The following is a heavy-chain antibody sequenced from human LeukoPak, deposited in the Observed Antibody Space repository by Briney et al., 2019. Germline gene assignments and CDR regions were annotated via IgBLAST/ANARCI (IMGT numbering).Heavy chain of an antibody. CDR1: GYTFTGYY. J-gene: IGHJ6*02. CDR2: INPNSGGT. CDR3: AREWGYYGSGSYPEADYYYGMDV. D-gene: IGHD3-10*01. Sequence: GASVKVSCKASGYTFTGYYMHWVRQAPGQGLEWMGWINPNSGGTNYAQKFQGRVTMTRDTSISTAYMELSRLRSDDTAVYYCAREWGYYGSGSYPEADYYYGMDVWGQGTTVTVSS. V-gene: IGHV1-2*02.